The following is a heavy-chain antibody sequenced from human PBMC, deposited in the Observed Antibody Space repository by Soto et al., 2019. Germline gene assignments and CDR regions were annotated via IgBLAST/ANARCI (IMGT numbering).Heavy chain of an antibody. CDR3: ARGVAGSGFNL. V-gene: IGHV6-1*01. Sequence: SQTRSLTWAISGDSVSSNTAAWNWIRSSPSRGLEWLGRTYYRSNCRHDYSVSVKSRITVTPDPSKNHLPLHLNSVTPADPALYYCARGVAGSGFNLWGQGTLVTVSS. D-gene: IGHD6-19*01. CDR1: GDSVSSNTAA. J-gene: IGHJ5*02. CDR2: TYYRSNCRH.